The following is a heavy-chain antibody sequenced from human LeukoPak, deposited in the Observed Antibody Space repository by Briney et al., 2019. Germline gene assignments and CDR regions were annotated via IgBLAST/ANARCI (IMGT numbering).Heavy chain of an antibody. J-gene: IGHJ4*02. CDR1: GFTFSSYG. CDR2: IWYDGSNK. V-gene: IGHV3-30*02. D-gene: IGHD3-22*01. Sequence: GGSLRLSCAASGFTFSSYGMHWVRQAPGKGLEWVALIWYDGSNKYYADSVKGRFTISRDNSKNMLYLQMNSLKAEDTAVYYCAKSRGPYSSGYYGYFDYWGQGTLVTVSS. CDR3: AKSRGPYSSGYYGYFDY.